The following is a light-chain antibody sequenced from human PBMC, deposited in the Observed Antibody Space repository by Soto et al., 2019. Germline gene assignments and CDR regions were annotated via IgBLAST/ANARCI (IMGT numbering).Light chain of an antibody. J-gene: IGKJ1*01. Sequence: DIVMTQSPDSLAVSLGERATINCKSSQSVLYSSNNKNFLAWFQQKPGQPPKLLLYWASTRESGVPDRFSGSGYGTDFTLTISGLQAEDVAVYYCQQYYNTPRTFGQGTKVEIK. V-gene: IGKV4-1*01. CDR1: QSVLYSSNNKNF. CDR2: WAS. CDR3: QQYYNTPRT.